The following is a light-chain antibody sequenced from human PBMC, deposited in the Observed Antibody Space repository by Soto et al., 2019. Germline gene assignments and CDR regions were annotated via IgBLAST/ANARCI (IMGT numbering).Light chain of an antibody. V-gene: IGLV1-44*01. Sequence: QSVLTQPPSASGTPGQRVTMSCSGSSSNIGSNTVNWYQQFPGTVPNLLIYRNNQRPPAVPDRFSGSKSGTSASLAISGLQSEDEADYYCAAWDDSLNGVVFGGGTKVTVL. J-gene: IGLJ2*01. CDR1: SSNIGSNT. CDR2: RNN. CDR3: AAWDDSLNGVV.